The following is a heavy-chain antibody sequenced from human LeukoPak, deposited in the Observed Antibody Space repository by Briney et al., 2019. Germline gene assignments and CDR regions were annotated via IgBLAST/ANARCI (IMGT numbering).Heavy chain of an antibody. CDR3: AKVSPPYASIYDF. V-gene: IGHV3-23*01. CDR2: ISGTGGTT. Sequence: PGGSLRLSCAASGYTFSSCDMSWVRQAPGKGLEWVSGISGTGGTTYYADSVKGRFTISRDNSKNTLYLQMNSLRAEDTAVYYCAKVSPPYASIYDFWGQGTLVTVSS. J-gene: IGHJ4*02. CDR1: GYTFSSCD. D-gene: IGHD2-8*01.